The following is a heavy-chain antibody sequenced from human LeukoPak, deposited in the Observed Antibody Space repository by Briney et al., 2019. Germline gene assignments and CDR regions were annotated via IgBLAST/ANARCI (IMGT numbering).Heavy chain of an antibody. CDR2: INSDGGGA. CDR3: ARDVPHNWFDT. V-gene: IGHV3-74*01. Sequence: GGSLRLSCGASGITFGNNWMHWVRQAPGKGLVWISRINSDGGGAIYADSVKGRFTVSRDNAKNTLYLQMNSLRAEDTAVYYCARDVPHNWFDTWGQGTLVTVSS. J-gene: IGHJ5*02. CDR1: GITFGNNW.